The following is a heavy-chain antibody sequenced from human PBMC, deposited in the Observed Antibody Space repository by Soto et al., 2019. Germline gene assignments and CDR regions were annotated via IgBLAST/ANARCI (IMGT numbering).Heavy chain of an antibody. Sequence: GGSLRLSCAGSGFTFSSYGIHWFRQAPGKGLEWMALISYDGGNEKYTESVKDRFTISRDDSHNVAYLQMSSLRTEDTAMYYCAKDRYSGTYPTDFDYWGQGSLVTVSS. CDR1: GFTFSSYG. D-gene: IGHD1-26*01. J-gene: IGHJ4*02. CDR2: ISYDGGNE. V-gene: IGHV3-30*18. CDR3: AKDRYSGTYPTDFDY.